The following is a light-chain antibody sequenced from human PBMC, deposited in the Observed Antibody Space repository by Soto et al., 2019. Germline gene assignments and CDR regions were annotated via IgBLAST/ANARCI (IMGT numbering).Light chain of an antibody. CDR2: DTS. Sequence: IVLTHSRATLSLSPGERATLSCGASESVSSYLAWYQQKPGQAPRLLIYDTSNRATGIPDRFSGSGSGTDFTLTISRLEPEDLAVYYCQQHGSPGITFGQGTRLEIK. J-gene: IGKJ5*01. V-gene: IGKV3D-20*01. CDR3: QQHGSPGIT. CDR1: ESVSSY.